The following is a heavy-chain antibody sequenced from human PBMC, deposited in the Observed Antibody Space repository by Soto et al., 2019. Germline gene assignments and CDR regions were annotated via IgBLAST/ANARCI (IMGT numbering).Heavy chain of an antibody. CDR3: ARHGLRAARRDYYYYGMDV. Sequence: QVQLVQSGAEVKKPGSSVKVSCKASGGTFSSYAISWVRQAPGQGLEWMGGIIPIFGTANYAQKFQGRVTITADESTSTAYMELSSLRSEDTAVYYCARHGLRAARRDYYYYGMDVWGQGTTVTVSS. J-gene: IGHJ6*02. D-gene: IGHD6-6*01. CDR1: GGTFSSYA. V-gene: IGHV1-69*12. CDR2: IIPIFGTA.